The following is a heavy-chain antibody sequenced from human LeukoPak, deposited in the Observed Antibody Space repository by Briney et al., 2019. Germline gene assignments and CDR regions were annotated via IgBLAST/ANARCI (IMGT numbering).Heavy chain of an antibody. J-gene: IGHJ3*02. CDR3: AKDISSGWLIDAFDI. V-gene: IGHV3-23*01. D-gene: IGHD6-19*01. Sequence: GGSLRLSCAASGFTFSTYAMSWVRQAAGKGLEWVSLISGSGGGTYYADSVKGRFTISRDNSKNTLYLQMNSLRAEDTAVYYCAKDISSGWLIDAFDIWGQGTMVTVSS. CDR2: ISGSGGGT. CDR1: GFTFSTYA.